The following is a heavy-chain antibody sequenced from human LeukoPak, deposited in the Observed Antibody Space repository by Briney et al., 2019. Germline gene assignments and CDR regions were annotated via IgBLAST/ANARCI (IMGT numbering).Heavy chain of an antibody. Sequence: GGSLRLSCVASGFTFSSYSTNWVRQAPGKGLEWVSSISSSSSYIYYADSVKGRFTISRDNAKNSLYLQMNSLRAEDTAVYYCARSDIVVVPAAMSDAFDIWGQGTMVTVSS. CDR2: ISSSSSYI. D-gene: IGHD2-2*01. CDR1: GFTFSSYS. V-gene: IGHV3-21*01. J-gene: IGHJ3*02. CDR3: ARSDIVVVPAAMSDAFDI.